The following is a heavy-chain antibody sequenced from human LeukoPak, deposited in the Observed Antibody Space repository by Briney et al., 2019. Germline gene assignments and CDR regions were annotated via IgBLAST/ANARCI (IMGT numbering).Heavy chain of an antibody. Sequence: GGSLRLSCAASGFTFSGYGMHWVRQTPGKGLEWVAVISYDGSNKYYADSVRGRFTISRDNSKNTLYLQMNSLRAEDTAVYYCAKDSKYSSSWYEVRYYYYGMDVWGQGTTVTVSS. CDR1: GFTFSGYG. V-gene: IGHV3-30*18. D-gene: IGHD6-13*01. CDR3: AKDSKYSSSWYEVRYYYYGMDV. J-gene: IGHJ6*02. CDR2: ISYDGSNK.